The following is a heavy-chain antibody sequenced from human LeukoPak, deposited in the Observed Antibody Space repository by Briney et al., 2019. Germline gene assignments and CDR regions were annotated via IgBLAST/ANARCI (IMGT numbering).Heavy chain of an antibody. Sequence: GGSLRLSCAASGYTFSRYWMHWVRQGPGKGLVWVSRINEDGSSTSYAESVRGRFTISRDNARNTLYLQMNSLRAEDAAVYYCTTDTFGARDSWGQGTLVTVSS. CDR2: INEDGSST. D-gene: IGHD3-10*01. CDR1: GYTFSRYW. J-gene: IGHJ4*02. V-gene: IGHV3-74*01. CDR3: TTDTFGARDS.